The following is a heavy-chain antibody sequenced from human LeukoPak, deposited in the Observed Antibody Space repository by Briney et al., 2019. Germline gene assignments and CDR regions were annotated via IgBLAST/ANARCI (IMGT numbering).Heavy chain of an antibody. Sequence: TGGSLRLSCAASGFPFSSFSMNWVRQAPGKGLEWVSYISGGSSFTYYVDSVKGRFTISRDNAKNSLYLQMNSLRAEDTAVYYCARDLGYSSGPNYWGQGTRVTVSS. CDR3: ARDLGYSSGPNY. CDR2: ISGGSSFT. CDR1: GFPFSSFS. D-gene: IGHD6-19*01. V-gene: IGHV3-21*01. J-gene: IGHJ4*02.